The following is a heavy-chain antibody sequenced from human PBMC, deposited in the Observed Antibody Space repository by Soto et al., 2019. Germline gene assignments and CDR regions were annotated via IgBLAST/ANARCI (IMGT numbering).Heavy chain of an antibody. V-gene: IGHV4-61*01. CDR3: ARAKNSGYAIPFDP. CDR2: IYYSGSN. Sequence: EPLSLTCTVSGGCVSSGSYYWSWIWQPPGKGLEWIGYIYYSGSNNYNPSLKSRVTISVDTSKNQFSLKLSSVTAADTAVYYCARAKNSGYAIPFDPWGQGTLVTVSS. D-gene: IGHD5-12*01. J-gene: IGHJ5*02. CDR1: GGCVSSGSYY.